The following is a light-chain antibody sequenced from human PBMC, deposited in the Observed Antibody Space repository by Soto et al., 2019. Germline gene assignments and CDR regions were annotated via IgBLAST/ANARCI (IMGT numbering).Light chain of an antibody. Sequence: EIVLTQSPATLSLSPVERATLSCRASQSVSSYLAWYQQKPGQAPRLLIYDASNRDTGIPARFSGSGSGTDFNLTISSLEPEDFEFYYCQQRSNWPCTFGQGTKVEIK. J-gene: IGKJ1*01. CDR2: DAS. CDR1: QSVSSY. V-gene: IGKV3-11*01. CDR3: QQRSNWPCT.